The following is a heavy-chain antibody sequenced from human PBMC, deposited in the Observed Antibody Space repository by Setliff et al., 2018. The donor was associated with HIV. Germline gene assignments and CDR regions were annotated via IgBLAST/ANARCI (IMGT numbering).Heavy chain of an antibody. Sequence: PGGSLRLSCTASGFNFDEHAIHWVRQIPGKGLEWVSGITWNSHRTGYGDSVQGRFIISRDNSKKSLYLQMESLRVEDTALYYCAKALRGLSYYDRSGNLLAPDAFDIWGQGTMVTVSS. CDR3: AKALRGLSYYDRSGNLLAPDAFDI. V-gene: IGHV3-9*01. CDR1: GFNFDEHA. CDR2: ITWNSHRT. J-gene: IGHJ3*02. D-gene: IGHD3-22*01.